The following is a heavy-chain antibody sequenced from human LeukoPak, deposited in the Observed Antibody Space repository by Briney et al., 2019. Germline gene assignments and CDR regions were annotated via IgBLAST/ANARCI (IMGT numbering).Heavy chain of an antibody. Sequence: GGSLRLSCAASGFTFSSYGMSWVRQAPGKGLEWVSAISGSGGSTYYADSVKGRFTISRDNSKNTLYLQMNSLRSDDTAVYYCARDVTNLVYNSFDYWGQGTLVTVSS. CDR1: GFTFSSYG. V-gene: IGHV3-23*01. CDR2: ISGSGGST. D-gene: IGHD1-14*01. CDR3: ARDVTNLVYNSFDY. J-gene: IGHJ4*02.